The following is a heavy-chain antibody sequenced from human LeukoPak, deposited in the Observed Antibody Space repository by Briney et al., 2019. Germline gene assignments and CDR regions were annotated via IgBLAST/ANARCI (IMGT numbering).Heavy chain of an antibody. D-gene: IGHD6-13*01. Sequence: AGGPLRLSCAASGFTFSNAWMSWVRQAPGKGLEWVGRIKSNPDGGTTDYNAPVKGRFTISRDDSKNTLYLQMNSLKTEDTAVYYWGTDHSSSSWNDSWGQGTLVTVSS. V-gene: IGHV3-15*01. J-gene: IGHJ5*01. CDR2: IKSNPDGGTT. CDR1: GFTFSNAW. CDR3: GTDHSSSSWNDS.